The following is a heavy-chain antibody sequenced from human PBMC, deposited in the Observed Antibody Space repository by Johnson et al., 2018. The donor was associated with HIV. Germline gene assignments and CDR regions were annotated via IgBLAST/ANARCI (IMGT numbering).Heavy chain of an antibody. J-gene: IGHJ3*02. V-gene: IGHV3-30*03. Sequence: QVQLVESGGGVVQPGRSLRLSCAASGFTFSSYGMHWVRQAPGTGLEWVAVISYDGSNKYYADSVKGRFTISRDNSKNTLYLQMNSLRAEDTAVYYCAPAGPDAFDIWGQGTMVTVSS. CDR3: APAGPDAFDI. D-gene: IGHD6-13*01. CDR1: GFTFSSYG. CDR2: ISYDGSNK.